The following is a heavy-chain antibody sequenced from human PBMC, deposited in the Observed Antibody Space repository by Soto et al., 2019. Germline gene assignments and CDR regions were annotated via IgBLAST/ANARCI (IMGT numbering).Heavy chain of an antibody. Sequence: SETLSLTCTVSGGFVNSDTHSWSWIRQTPGKRLEWIGFIYSGGSTKNPSLRSRVTMSVDTSKNQFSLKLRSVIVADTAVYHCARFVRSCSATTCSPREEVWGPAITVTDSS. V-gene: IGHV4-61*01. D-gene: IGHD2-2*01. CDR2: IYSGGST. J-gene: IGHJ6*02. CDR3: ARFVRSCSATTCSPREEV. CDR1: GGFVNSDTHS.